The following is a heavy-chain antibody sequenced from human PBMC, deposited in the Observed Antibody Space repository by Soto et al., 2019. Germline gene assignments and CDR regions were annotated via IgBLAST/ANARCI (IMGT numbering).Heavy chain of an antibody. J-gene: IGHJ4*02. Sequence: GGSLRLSCAASGFTFISDWLHWVRQAPGKGLEWVSRMDTDGSGTSYGDSVKGRFTISRDSAKNTLYLQMNSLRAEDTAIYHSTRDRPGTQHYLAYWGKGTMVPVSS. CDR1: GFTFISDW. V-gene: IGHV3-74*01. D-gene: IGHD3-10*01. CDR2: MDTDGSGT. CDR3: TRDRPGTQHYLAY.